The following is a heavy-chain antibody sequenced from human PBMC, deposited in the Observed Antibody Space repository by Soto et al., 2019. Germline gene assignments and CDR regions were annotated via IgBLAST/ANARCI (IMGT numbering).Heavy chain of an antibody. Sequence: SVKVSCKASGGTFSSYAISWVRQAPGQGLEWMGGIIPIFGTANYAQKFQGRVTITADESTSTAYMELSSLRSEDTAVYYCARDRAYGGYADYWGQGTLGTVSS. V-gene: IGHV1-69*13. CDR1: GGTFSSYA. CDR3: ARDRAYGGYADY. D-gene: IGHD5-12*01. J-gene: IGHJ4*02. CDR2: IIPIFGTA.